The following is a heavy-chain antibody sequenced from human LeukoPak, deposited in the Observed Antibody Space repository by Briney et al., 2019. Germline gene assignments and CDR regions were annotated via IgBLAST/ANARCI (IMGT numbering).Heavy chain of an antibody. D-gene: IGHD6-13*01. CDR1: GFTFSGYA. Sequence: PGRSVRLSCAASGFTFSGYAIQWVRQAPGKGLEWVGVISSDGRTKYYADSVQGRFTISRDNSENTLFLQMNSLRDDDTAVYYCVRGVGVSRFNYLDSWGQGTLVIVSS. CDR2: ISSDGRTK. V-gene: IGHV3-30*04. J-gene: IGHJ4*02. CDR3: VRGVGVSRFNYLDS.